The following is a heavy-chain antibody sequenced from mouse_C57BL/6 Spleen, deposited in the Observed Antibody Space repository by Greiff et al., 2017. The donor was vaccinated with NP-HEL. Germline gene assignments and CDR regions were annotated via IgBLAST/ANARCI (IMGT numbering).Heavy chain of an antibody. D-gene: IGHD1-1*01. CDR3: ARLVATHYYAMDY. J-gene: IGHJ4*01. Sequence: QVHVKQPGAELVRPGSSVKLSCKASGYTFTSYWMHWVKQRPIQGLEWIGNIDPSDSETHYNQKFKDKATLTVDKSSSTAYMQLSSLTSEDSAVYYCARLVATHYYAMDYWGQGTSVTVSS. CDR2: IDPSDSET. V-gene: IGHV1-52*01. CDR1: GYTFTSYW.